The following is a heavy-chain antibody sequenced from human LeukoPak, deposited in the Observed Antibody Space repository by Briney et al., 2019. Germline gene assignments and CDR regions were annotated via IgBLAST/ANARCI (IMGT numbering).Heavy chain of an antibody. CDR1: GNTFIGYW. D-gene: IGHD1-1*01. CDR3: AREGQQLKHFDY. CDR2: INPRGVAT. J-gene: IGHJ4*02. V-gene: IGHV1-46*01. Sequence: EASVKASCKASGNTFIGYWIHWVRQAPGQGLEWMGAINPRGVATIGAQKFQGRVTTTRDTSTSTVYIELSSLRSEDTAVYYCAREGQQLKHFDYWGQGTLVTVSS.